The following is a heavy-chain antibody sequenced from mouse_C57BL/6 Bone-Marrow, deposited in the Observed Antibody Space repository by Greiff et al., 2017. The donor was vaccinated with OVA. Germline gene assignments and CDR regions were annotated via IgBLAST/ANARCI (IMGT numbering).Heavy chain of an antibody. CDR1: GFTFSSYA. J-gene: IGHJ2*01. Sequence: EVQGVESGEGLVKPGGSLKLSCAASGFTFSSYAMSWVRQTPEKRLEWVAYISSGGDYIYYADTVKGRFTISRDNARNTLYLQMSSLKSEDTAMYYCTRVITTVVALDYWGQGTTLTVSS. CDR3: TRVITTVVALDY. D-gene: IGHD1-1*01. V-gene: IGHV5-9-1*02. CDR2: ISSGGDYI.